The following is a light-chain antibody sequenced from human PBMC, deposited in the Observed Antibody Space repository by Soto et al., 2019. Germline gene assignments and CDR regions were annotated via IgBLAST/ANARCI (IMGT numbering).Light chain of an antibody. J-gene: IGKJ4*01. CDR1: QGISSY. V-gene: IGKV1-8*01. CDR3: QQLISYPLN. Sequence: AIRMTQSPSSFSASTGDRVTITCRASQGISSYLAWYQQKPGKAPKLLIYAASTLQSGVPSRFSGSGSGTEFTLTISSLQPDDFATYFCQQLISYPLNFGGGTKVDI. CDR2: AAS.